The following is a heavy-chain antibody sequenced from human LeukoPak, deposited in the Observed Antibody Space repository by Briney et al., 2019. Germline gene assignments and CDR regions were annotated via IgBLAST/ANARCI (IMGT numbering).Heavy chain of an antibody. CDR3: AREQVGMIASYFDY. D-gene: IGHD3-22*01. V-gene: IGHV4-34*01. CDR1: GRSFSGYY. CDR2: IDHSGNT. J-gene: IGHJ4*02. Sequence: SETLSLTCAVSGRSFSGYYWSWIRQPPGKGLEWIGEIDHSGNTNYNPSLKSRVTISVDTSKNQFSLKLNSVTAADTAVYYCAREQVGMIASYFDYWGQGTLVTVSS.